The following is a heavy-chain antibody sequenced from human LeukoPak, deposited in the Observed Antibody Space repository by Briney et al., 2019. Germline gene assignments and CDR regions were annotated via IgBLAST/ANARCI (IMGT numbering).Heavy chain of an antibody. CDR1: GGSISSSSYY. CDR2: TYYSGST. Sequence: KPSETLSLTCTVSGGSISSSSYYWGWIRQPPGKGLEWIGSTYYSGSTYYNPSLKSRVTISVDTSKNQFSLKLSSVTAADTAVYYCARTRYYYGSRSYGAPYYFDYWGQGTLVTVSS. V-gene: IGHV4-39*01. J-gene: IGHJ4*02. CDR3: ARTRYYYGSRSYGAPYYFDY. D-gene: IGHD3-10*01.